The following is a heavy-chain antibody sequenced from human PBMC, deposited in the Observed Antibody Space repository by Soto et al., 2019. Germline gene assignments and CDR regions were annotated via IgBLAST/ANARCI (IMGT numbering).Heavy chain of an antibody. D-gene: IGHD6-19*01. V-gene: IGHV3-72*01. CDR3: ARGSSGWAFDH. CDR1: GFTLSDLY. Sequence: EVQLVESGGGLVQPGGSLRLSCAASGFTLSDLYIDWVRQAPGKGLEWVGRSRNEANSYTTLYAASVKGRFTISRDASENSVYLQMDSPKTEDTAVYFCARGSSGWAFDHWGQGTLVTVSS. J-gene: IGHJ4*02. CDR2: SRNEANSYTT.